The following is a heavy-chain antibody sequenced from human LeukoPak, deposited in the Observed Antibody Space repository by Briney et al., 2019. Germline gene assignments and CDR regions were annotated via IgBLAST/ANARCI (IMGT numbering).Heavy chain of an antibody. Sequence: GGSLRLSCAASGFTFDDYTMHWVRQAPGKGLEWVSLISWDGGSTYYADSVKGRFTISRDNSKNSLYLQMNSLRTEDTALYYCAKDISPYMVRYARGYYYGMDVWGQGTTVTVSS. CDR3: AKDISPYMVRYARGYYYGMDV. CDR1: GFTFDDYT. D-gene: IGHD3-10*01. V-gene: IGHV3-43*01. J-gene: IGHJ6*02. CDR2: ISWDGGST.